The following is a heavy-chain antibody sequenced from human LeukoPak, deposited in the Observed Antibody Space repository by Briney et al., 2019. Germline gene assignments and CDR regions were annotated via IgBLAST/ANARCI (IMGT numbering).Heavy chain of an antibody. J-gene: IGHJ4*02. V-gene: IGHV4-59*01. CDR3: ARGRAVAGPFDY. D-gene: IGHD6-19*01. CDR1: GGSISSYY. CDR2: IYYSGST. Sequence: SETLSLTCTVSGGSISSYYWSWIRQPPGKGLEWIGYIYYSGSTNYNPSLKSRVTISVDTSKNQFSLKLSSVTAADTAVYYCARGRAVAGPFDYWGQGTLVTVSS.